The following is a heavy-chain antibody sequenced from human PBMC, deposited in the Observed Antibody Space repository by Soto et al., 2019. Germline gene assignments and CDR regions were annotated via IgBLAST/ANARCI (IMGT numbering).Heavy chain of an antibody. Sequence: QVQLVQSGAEVKKPGAPVKVSGKASGYTFTSYAISWVRQAPGQGLGWMGWIRAYNGNTNYAQKVQGRVTMTTDTSTSTAYMELRSLRSDDTAVYYCARGWFGEFVDYFDYWGQGTLVTVSS. D-gene: IGHD3-10*01. J-gene: IGHJ4*02. CDR2: IRAYNGNT. CDR3: ARGWFGEFVDYFDY. V-gene: IGHV1-18*01. CDR1: GYTFTSYA.